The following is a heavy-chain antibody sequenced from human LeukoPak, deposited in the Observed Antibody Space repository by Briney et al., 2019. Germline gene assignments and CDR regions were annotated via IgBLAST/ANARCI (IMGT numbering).Heavy chain of an antibody. CDR1: GYSISSGYY. Sequence: SETLSLTCTVSGYSISSGYYWGWIRQPPGKGLEWIGSIYHSGSTYYNPSLKSRVAISVDTSKNQFSLKLGSVTAADTAVYYCAREAVVPANPGWFDPRGQGTLVTVSS. CDR3: AREAVVPANPGWFDP. CDR2: IYHSGST. V-gene: IGHV4-38-2*02. J-gene: IGHJ5*02. D-gene: IGHD2-2*01.